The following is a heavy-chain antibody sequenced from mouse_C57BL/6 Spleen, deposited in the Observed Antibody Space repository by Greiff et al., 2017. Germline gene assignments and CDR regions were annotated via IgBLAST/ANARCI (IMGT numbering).Heavy chain of an antibody. D-gene: IGHD5-1*01. CDR3: AHYSSSTYVYFYD. CDR1: GFNIKNTY. CDR2: IDPANGNT. V-gene: IGHV14-3*01. Sequence: VQLQQSVAELVRPGASVKLSCTASGFNIKNTYMHWVKQRPEQCLEWIGRIDPANGNTKSAPKFQGKATITADTSSNTAYLQLSSLTSEDTATSYCAHYSSSTYVYFYDWGKWTTVTVSS. J-gene: IGHJ1*03.